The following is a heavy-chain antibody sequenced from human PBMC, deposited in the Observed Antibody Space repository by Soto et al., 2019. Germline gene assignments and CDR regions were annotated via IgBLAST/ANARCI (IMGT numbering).Heavy chain of an antibody. V-gene: IGHV5-10-1*01. CDR2: IDPSDSYT. D-gene: IGHD3-10*01. Sequence: PGESLKISCKGSGCSFTSYWISWVRQMPGKGLEWMGRIDPSDSYTNYSPSFQGHVTISADKSISTAYLQWSSLKASDTAMYYCARRMVRGDQYYYGMDVWGQGTTVTVSS. J-gene: IGHJ6*02. CDR3: ARRMVRGDQYYYGMDV. CDR1: GCSFTSYW.